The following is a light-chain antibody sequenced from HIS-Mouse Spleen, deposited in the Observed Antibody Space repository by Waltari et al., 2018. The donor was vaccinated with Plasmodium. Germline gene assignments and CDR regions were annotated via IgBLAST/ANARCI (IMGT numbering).Light chain of an antibody. V-gene: IGLV3-10*01. CDR1: ALPKKY. CDR2: EDS. CDR3: YSTDSSGNHRV. Sequence: SYELTQPPSVSVSPGQTARITCSGDALPKKYAYWYQHKSGQAPVLVIYEDSKRPSGIPERFSGSSSGTMTTLTISGAQVEDEADYYWYSTDSSGNHRVFGGGTKLTVL. J-gene: IGLJ3*02.